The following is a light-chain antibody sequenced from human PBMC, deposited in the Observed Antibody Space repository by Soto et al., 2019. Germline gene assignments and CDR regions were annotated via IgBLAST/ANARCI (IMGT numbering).Light chain of an antibody. CDR1: SSDVGGYNY. CDR3: SSYTSTSTLV. J-gene: IGLJ1*01. Sequence: QSVLTQPASVSGSPGQSITISCTGTSSDVGGYNYVSWYQQHPGKAPKLMIYEVSNRPSGVSNRFSGSKSGNTASLTISGLQAEDEADDYYSSYTSTSTLVFGTGTKLTVL. V-gene: IGLV2-14*01. CDR2: EVS.